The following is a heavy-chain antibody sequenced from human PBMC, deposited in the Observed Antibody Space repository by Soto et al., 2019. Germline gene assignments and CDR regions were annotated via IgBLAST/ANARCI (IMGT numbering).Heavy chain of an antibody. CDR1: GFAFSSYA. CDR3: AKDNYYDSSGCLN. J-gene: IGHJ4*02. V-gene: IGHV3-23*01. CDR2: ISGSGGST. D-gene: IGHD3-22*01. Sequence: GGSLRLSCAASGFAFSSYAMSWVRQAPGKGLEWVSSISGSGGSTYYADSVKGRFTISRDNSKNTLYLQMNSLRAEDTAVYYCAKDNYYDSSGCLNWGQGTLFTVSS.